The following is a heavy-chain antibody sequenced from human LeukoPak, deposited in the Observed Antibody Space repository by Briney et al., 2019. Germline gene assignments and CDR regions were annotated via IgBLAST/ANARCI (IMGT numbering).Heavy chain of an antibody. D-gene: IGHD2-15*01. CDR3: ARLPVYCIGGSCYYFDY. CDR2: IYYSGST. CDR1: GGSISSGGYY. Sequence: SETLSLTCTVSGGSISSGGYYWSWIHQHPGKGLEWIGYIYYSGSTYYNPSLKSRVTMSVDTSKNQFSLKLSSVAAADTAVYYCARLPVYCIGGSCYYFDYWGLGTLVTVSS. J-gene: IGHJ4*02. V-gene: IGHV4-31*03.